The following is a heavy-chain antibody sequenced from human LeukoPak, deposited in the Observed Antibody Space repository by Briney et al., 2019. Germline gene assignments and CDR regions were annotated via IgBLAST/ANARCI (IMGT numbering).Heavy chain of an antibody. CDR3: ATSTGSYYHFDY. CDR1: GYTLTELS. Sequence: ASVKVSCKVSGYTLTELSMHWVRQAPGKGLEWMGGFDPEDGETIYAQKSQGRVTMTEDTSTDTAYMELSSLRSEDTAVYYCATSTGSYYHFDYWGQGTLVTVSS. V-gene: IGHV1-24*01. D-gene: IGHD3-10*01. CDR2: FDPEDGET. J-gene: IGHJ4*02.